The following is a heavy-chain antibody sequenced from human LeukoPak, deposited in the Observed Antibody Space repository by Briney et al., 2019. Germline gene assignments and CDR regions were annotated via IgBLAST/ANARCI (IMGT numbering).Heavy chain of an antibody. CDR3: ARGQDLEGYSQARLDS. CDR1: GGSISSYY. J-gene: IGHJ5*01. D-gene: IGHD5-18*01. CDR2: IYYSGST. Sequence: SETLSLTCTVSGGSISSYYWSWIRQPPGKGLEWIGYIYYSGSTNYNPSLKSRVTISVDTSKNQFSLKLSSVTPADTAVYYCARGQDLEGYSQARLDSWGQGVLVTVSS. V-gene: IGHV4-59*01.